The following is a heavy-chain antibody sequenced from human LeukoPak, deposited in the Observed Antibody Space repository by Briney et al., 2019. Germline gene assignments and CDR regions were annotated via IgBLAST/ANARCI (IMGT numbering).Heavy chain of an antibody. CDR2: INPSGGST. J-gene: IGHJ6*03. V-gene: IGHV1-46*01. CDR1: GYTFTSYG. CDR3: ARGPSITMVRGGQWYYYMDV. D-gene: IGHD3-10*01. Sequence: ASVKVSRKASGYTFTSYGISWVRQAPGQGLEWMGLINPSGGSTNYAQKFQGRVTMTRDTSTSTVYMELSSLRSEDTAVYYCARGPSITMVRGGQWYYYMDVWGKGTTVTISS.